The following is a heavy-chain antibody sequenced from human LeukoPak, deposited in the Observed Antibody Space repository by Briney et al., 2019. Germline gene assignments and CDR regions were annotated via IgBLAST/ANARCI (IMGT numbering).Heavy chain of an antibody. CDR2: ISGSGGST. D-gene: IGHD6-19*01. Sequence: GRSLRLSCAASGFAFSNYAVSWVRQAPGKGLEWVSAISGSGGSTYYAHSVKGRFTISRDNSKNTLSLQMNSLRAEDTAVYYCATEFKLPVVGTVAFDIWGQGTMVTVSS. J-gene: IGHJ3*02. CDR3: ATEFKLPVVGTVAFDI. V-gene: IGHV3-23*01. CDR1: GFAFSNYA.